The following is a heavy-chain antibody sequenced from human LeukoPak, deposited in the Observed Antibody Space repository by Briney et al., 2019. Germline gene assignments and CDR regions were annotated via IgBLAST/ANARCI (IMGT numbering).Heavy chain of an antibody. Sequence: ASVKVSCKASGYTFTGYYMHWVRQAPGQGLEWMGWINPNSGGTNYAQKFQGRVTMTRDTSISTAYMELSRLRSDDTAVYYCARGPGVVVTARYYYYGMDVWGQGTTVTVSS. CDR3: ARGPGVVVTARYYYYGMDV. D-gene: IGHD2-21*02. V-gene: IGHV1-2*02. CDR2: INPNSGGT. J-gene: IGHJ6*02. CDR1: GYTFTGYY.